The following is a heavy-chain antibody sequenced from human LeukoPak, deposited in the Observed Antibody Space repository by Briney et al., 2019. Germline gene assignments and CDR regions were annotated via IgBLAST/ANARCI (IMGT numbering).Heavy chain of an antibody. Sequence: SQTLSLTCTVSGGSISSGGYYWSWIRQPPGKGLEWIGYIYHSGSTYYNPSLKSRVTISVDRSKNQFSLKLSSVTAADTAVYYCARDGGITGTDYWGQGTLVTVSS. D-gene: IGHD1/OR15-1a*01. CDR1: GGSISSGGYY. CDR2: IYHSGST. J-gene: IGHJ4*02. V-gene: IGHV4-30-2*01. CDR3: ARDGGITGTDY.